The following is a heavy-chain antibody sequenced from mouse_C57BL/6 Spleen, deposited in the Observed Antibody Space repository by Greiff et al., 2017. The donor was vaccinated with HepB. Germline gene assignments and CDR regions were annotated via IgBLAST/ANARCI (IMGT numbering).Heavy chain of an antibody. CDR1: GYTFTNYW. CDR3: ARGGYDYDGYAMDY. D-gene: IGHD2-4*01. Sequence: VKVVESGAELVRPGTSVKMSCKASGYTFTNYWIGWAKQRPGHGLEWIGDIYPGGGYTNYNEKFKGKATLTADKSSSTAYMQFSSLTSEDSAIYYCARGGYDYDGYAMDYWGQGTSVTVSS. J-gene: IGHJ4*01. CDR2: IYPGGGYT. V-gene: IGHV1-63*01.